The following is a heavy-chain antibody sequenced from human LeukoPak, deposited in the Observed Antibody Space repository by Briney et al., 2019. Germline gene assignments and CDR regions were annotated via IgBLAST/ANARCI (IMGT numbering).Heavy chain of an antibody. V-gene: IGHV4-59*01. CDR2: IYYSGST. D-gene: IGHD5-18*01. CDR1: GGSISSYY. Sequence: SETLSLTCTVSGGSISSYYWSWIRQPPGKGLEWIGYIYYSGSTNYNPSLKSRVTISVDTSKNQFSLKLSSVTAADTAVYYCARDLGYSYGRYAFDIWGQGTMVTVSS. CDR3: ARDLGYSYGRYAFDI. J-gene: IGHJ3*02.